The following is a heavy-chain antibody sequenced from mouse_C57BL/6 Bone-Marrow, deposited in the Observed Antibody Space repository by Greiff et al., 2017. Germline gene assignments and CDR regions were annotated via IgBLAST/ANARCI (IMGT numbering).Heavy chain of an antibody. CDR3: STGYATVVASDD. CDR1: GYTFTSYW. Sequence: QVQLQQSGAELVKPGASVKMSCKASGYTFTSYWIPWVKQRPGQGLEWIGEIYPGSGSTNYNEKFKSKATLTVDTSSSTAYMQLSSLTSEDAAVFYCSTGYATVVASDDWGTGTTLTVSS. D-gene: IGHD1-1*01. V-gene: IGHV1-55*01. J-gene: IGHJ2*01. CDR2: IYPGSGST.